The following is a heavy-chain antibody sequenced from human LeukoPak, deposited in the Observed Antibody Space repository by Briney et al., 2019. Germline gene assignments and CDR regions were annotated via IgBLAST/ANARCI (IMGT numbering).Heavy chain of an antibody. CDR2: IKQDGSEK. D-gene: IGHD6-13*01. J-gene: IGHJ3*02. CDR3: ARLGGGHSSSWYDAFDI. V-gene: IGHV3-7*01. CDR1: GFTFSSYW. Sequence: GGSLRLSCAASGFTFSSYWMSWVRQAPGKGQEWVANIKQDGSEKYYVDSVKGRFTISRDNAKNSLYLQMNSLRAEDTAVYYCARLGGGHSSSWYDAFDIWGQGTMVTVSS.